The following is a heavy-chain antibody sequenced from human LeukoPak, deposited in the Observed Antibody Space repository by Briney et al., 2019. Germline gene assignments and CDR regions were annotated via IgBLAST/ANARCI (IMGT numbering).Heavy chain of an antibody. CDR3: AIDSGIAVPGPYYFDY. CDR1: GFTFSDYY. CDR2: IRYDESNQ. D-gene: IGHD6-19*01. V-gene: IGHV3-30*02. Sequence: GGSLRLSCAASGFTFSDYYMSWIRQAPGKGLEWVAFIRYDESNQFYVDSVKGRFTISRDTSKNTLYLGMNSLRAEDTAVYYCAIDSGIAVPGPYYFDYWGQGTLVTVSS. J-gene: IGHJ4*02.